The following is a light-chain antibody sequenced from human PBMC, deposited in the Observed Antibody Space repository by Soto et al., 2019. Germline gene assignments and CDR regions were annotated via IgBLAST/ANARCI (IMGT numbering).Light chain of an antibody. J-gene: IGKJ5*01. CDR1: QSLTNSF. CDR3: QQYGTSQII. Sequence: IVMTQSPATLSVSPWERATLSCRASQSLTNSFIAWYQQRPGQAPRLLIYDTSSRASGIPDRFSGSGSGTDFTLTISRLETEDFAVFYCQQYGTSQIIFGQGTRLDIK. CDR2: DTS. V-gene: IGKV3-20*01.